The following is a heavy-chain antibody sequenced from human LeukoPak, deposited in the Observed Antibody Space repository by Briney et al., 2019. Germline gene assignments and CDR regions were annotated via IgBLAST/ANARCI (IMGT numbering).Heavy chain of an antibody. J-gene: IGHJ4*02. CDR2: IYYSGST. CDR3: ARVQRGCRHFDY. Sequence: SETLSLTCTVSGGSISSSSYYWGWIRQPPGKGLEWIGSIYYSGSTYYNPSLKSRVTISVDTSKNQFSLKLSSVTAADTAVYYCARVQRGCRHFDYWGQGTLVTVSS. D-gene: IGHD1-1*01. V-gene: IGHV4-39*01. CDR1: GGSISSSSYY.